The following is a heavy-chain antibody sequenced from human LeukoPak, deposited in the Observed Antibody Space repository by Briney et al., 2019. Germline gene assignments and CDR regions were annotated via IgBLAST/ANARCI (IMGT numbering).Heavy chain of an antibody. Sequence: PSETLSLTCTVSGGSISSYYWSWIRQPPGKGLEWIGYIYYSGSTNYNPSLKSRVTISVDTSKNQFSLKLSSVTAADTAVYYCARHGTYATYYDFWSGYSAFDIWGQGTMVTVSS. CDR2: IYYSGST. J-gene: IGHJ3*02. CDR3: ARHGTYATYYDFWSGYSAFDI. V-gene: IGHV4-59*08. CDR1: GGSISSYY. D-gene: IGHD3-3*01.